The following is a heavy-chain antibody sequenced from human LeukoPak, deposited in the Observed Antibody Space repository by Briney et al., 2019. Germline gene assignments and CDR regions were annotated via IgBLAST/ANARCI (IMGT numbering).Heavy chain of an antibody. CDR3: ARVGTTGYSYGYGAAADY. V-gene: IGHV1-3*01. J-gene: IGHJ4*02. CDR2: INAGNGNT. D-gene: IGHD5-18*01. Sequence: ASVNVSCTASGYTFTSYAMHWVRQAPGQRLEWMGWINAGNGNTKYSQKFQGRVTITRDTSASTAYMELSSLRSEDTAVYYCARVGTTGYSYGYGAAADYWGQGTLVTVSS. CDR1: GYTFTSYA.